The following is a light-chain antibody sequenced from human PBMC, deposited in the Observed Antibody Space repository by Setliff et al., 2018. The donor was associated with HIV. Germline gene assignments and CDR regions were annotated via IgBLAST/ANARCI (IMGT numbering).Light chain of an antibody. CDR3: QVWDSSSDHHV. Sequence: SYELTQPPSVSVAPGKTARITCGGNNIGSKSVHWYQQKPGQAPVLVVYDDSHRPSGIPERFSGSESGNTATLTISRVEAGDEADYYCQVWDSSSDHHVFGTGTKVTVL. CDR1: NIGSKS. V-gene: IGLV3-21*03. J-gene: IGLJ1*01. CDR2: DDS.